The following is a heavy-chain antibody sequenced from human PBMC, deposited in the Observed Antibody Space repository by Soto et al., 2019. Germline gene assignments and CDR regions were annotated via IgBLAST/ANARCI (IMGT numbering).Heavy chain of an antibody. CDR2: ISRDGGTK. CDR3: TGEVASGY. V-gene: IGHV3-30*03. D-gene: IGHD2-8*02. Sequence: QVQLVESGGGVVQPGRSLRLSCAVSGFTVSTYGMHWVRQAPGKGLEWVAVISRDGGTKYYADSVKGRFPISRDNSRNTLFLEMNSLRSDDMAVYYCTGEVASGYWGQGTLVTVSS. CDR1: GFTVSTYG. J-gene: IGHJ4*02.